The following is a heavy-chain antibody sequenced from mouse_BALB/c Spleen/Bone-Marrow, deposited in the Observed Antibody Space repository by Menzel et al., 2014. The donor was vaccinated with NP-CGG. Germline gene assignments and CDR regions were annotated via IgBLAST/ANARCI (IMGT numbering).Heavy chain of an antibody. V-gene: IGHV14-3*02. Sequence: EVQLQQSGAEFVKPGASVKLSCTASGFNIKDAYMHWVKQRPEQGLEWIGRIDPANGNTKYDPKVQGQATITADTSSNTAFLQISSMTSEATTVYCSTNYRYAWYFDVWGAGTTVTVSS. CDR3: TNYRYAWYFDV. CDR1: GFNIKDAY. D-gene: IGHD2-12*01. J-gene: IGHJ1*01. CDR2: IDPANGNT.